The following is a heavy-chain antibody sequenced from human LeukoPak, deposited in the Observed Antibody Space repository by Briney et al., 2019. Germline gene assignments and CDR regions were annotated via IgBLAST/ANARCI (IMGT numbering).Heavy chain of an antibody. CDR1: GFTFSSYG. V-gene: IGHV3-30*02. CDR2: IRYDGSNK. CDR3: AKADSSGYYVDFDY. J-gene: IGHJ4*02. D-gene: IGHD3-22*01. Sequence: PGGSLRLSCAASGFTFSSYGMHWVRQAPGKGLEWVAFIRYDGSNKYYADSVKGRFTISRDNSKNTLYLQMNSLRAEDTAVYYCAKADSSGYYVDFDYWGQGTLVTVSS.